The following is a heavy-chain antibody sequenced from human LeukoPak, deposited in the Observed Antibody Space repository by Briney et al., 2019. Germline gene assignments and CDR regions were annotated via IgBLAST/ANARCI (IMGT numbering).Heavy chain of an antibody. CDR2: ISGSGGST. J-gene: IGHJ4*02. CDR1: GFTFSSYA. Sequence: GGSLRLSCAASGFTFSSYAMSWVRQAPGKGLEWVSAISGSGGSTYYADSVKGRFTISRDNSKNTLYLQTNSLRAEDTAVYYCAKDGEGYSSGYYFDYWGQGTLVTVSS. CDR3: AKDGEGYSSGYYFDY. D-gene: IGHD6-19*01. V-gene: IGHV3-23*01.